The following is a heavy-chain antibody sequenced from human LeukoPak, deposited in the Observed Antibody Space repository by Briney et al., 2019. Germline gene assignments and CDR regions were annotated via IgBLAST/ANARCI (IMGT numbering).Heavy chain of an antibody. CDR2: INHSGST. Sequence: SETLSLTCTVSGGSISSGGYYWSWIRQPPGKGLEWIGEINHSGSTNYNPSLKSRVTISVDTSKNQFSLKLSSVTAADTAVYYCARRGYSGYVPVYWGQGTLVTVSS. CDR3: ARRGYSGYVPVY. V-gene: IGHV4-39*07. J-gene: IGHJ4*02. D-gene: IGHD5-12*01. CDR1: GGSISSGGYY.